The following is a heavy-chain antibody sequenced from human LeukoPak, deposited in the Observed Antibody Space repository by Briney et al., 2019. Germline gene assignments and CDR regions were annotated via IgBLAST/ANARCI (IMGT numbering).Heavy chain of an antibody. J-gene: IGHJ5*02. CDR1: GYTFTNYE. CDR3: ARDSPHSGNWFDP. CDR2: ISAYNGNT. Sequence: GASVKVSCKASGYTFTNYEISWVRQAPGQGLEWMGWISAYNGNTNYAQKVQGRVTMTTDTSTSTAYMELRSLRSDDTAVYYCARDSPHSGNWFDPWGQGTLVTASS. V-gene: IGHV1-18*01. D-gene: IGHD2-21*01.